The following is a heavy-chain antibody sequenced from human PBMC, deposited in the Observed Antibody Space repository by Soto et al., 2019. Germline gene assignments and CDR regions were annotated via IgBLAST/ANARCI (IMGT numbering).Heavy chain of an antibody. J-gene: IGHJ4*02. CDR1: GGSFSGYY. D-gene: IGHD2-2*01. V-gene: IGHV4-34*01. CDR2: INHSGST. Sequence: QVQLQQWGAGLLKPSETLSLTCAAYGGSFSGYYWSWIRQPPGPGLEWIGEINHSGSTNYNPSLNSPVTISVDTSKNQFSQKLSSVTAAYTAVYYCARAWGDIVVVPAANLDYWGQGTLVTVSS. CDR3: ARAWGDIVVVPAANLDY.